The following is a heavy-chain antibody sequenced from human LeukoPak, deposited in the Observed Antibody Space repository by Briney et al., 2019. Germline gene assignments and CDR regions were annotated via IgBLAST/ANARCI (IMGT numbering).Heavy chain of an antibody. CDR1: GYTFTRYG. CDR3: ARDKDFGVGYYYYYMDV. D-gene: IGHD3-3*01. J-gene: IGHJ6*03. CDR2: ISAYNGNT. V-gene: IGHV1-18*01. Sequence: GASVKVYCKASGYTFTRYGISWVRQAPGQGLEWMGWISAYNGNTNYAQKLQGRVTMTTDTSTSTAYMELRSLRSDDTAVYYCARDKDFGVGYYYYYMDVWGKGTTVTVS.